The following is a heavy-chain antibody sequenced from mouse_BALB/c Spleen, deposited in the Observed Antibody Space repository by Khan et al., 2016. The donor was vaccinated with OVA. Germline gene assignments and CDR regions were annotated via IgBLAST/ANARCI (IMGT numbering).Heavy chain of an antibody. D-gene: IGHD2-1*01. CDR1: GFSFTNYT. J-gene: IGHJ1*01. CDR3: TRGGNYAPWYCDV. CDR2: INSGSTYT. Sequence: EVELVESGGGLVRPGGSLKLSCAASGFSFTNYTMSWVRQTPEKRLEWVATINSGSTYTYYPDSVKGRFTISRDNAKNTRYLQMSSLTSEDTAMYYCTRGGNYAPWYCDVWGAGTTVTVSS. V-gene: IGHV5-6-4*01.